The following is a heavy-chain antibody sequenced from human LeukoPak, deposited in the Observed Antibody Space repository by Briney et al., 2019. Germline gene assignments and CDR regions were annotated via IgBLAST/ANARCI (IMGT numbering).Heavy chain of an antibody. D-gene: IGHD5-24*01. V-gene: IGHV5-51*01. Sequence: GESLKISCKVSGYTFTTYWIGWVRQMPGKGLEWMGIIYPGDSDTRYSPSFQGQVTISADKSISTAYLQWSSLKASDTAMYYCARHEKMATEFDYWGQGTLVTVSS. J-gene: IGHJ4*02. CDR1: GYTFTTYW. CDR3: ARHEKMATEFDY. CDR2: IYPGDSDT.